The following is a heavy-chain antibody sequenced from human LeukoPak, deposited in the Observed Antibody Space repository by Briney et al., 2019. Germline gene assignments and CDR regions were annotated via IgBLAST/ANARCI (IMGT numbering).Heavy chain of an antibody. D-gene: IGHD3-10*01. CDR1: GGSISSGSYY. CDR2: IYTSGST. V-gene: IGHV4-61*02. Sequence: EASETLSLTCTVSGGSISSGSYYWSWIRQPAGKGLEWIGRIYTSGSTNYNPSLKSRVTISVDTSKNQFSLKLSSVTAADTAVYYCARDRGYYGLNYWGQGTLVTVSS. J-gene: IGHJ4*02. CDR3: ARDRGYYGLNY.